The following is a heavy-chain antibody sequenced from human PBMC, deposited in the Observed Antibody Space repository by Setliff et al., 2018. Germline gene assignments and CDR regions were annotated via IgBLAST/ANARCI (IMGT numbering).Heavy chain of an antibody. V-gene: IGHV3-49*04. Sequence: GGSLRLSCTASGFTFGDYAMSWVRQAPGKGLEWVGFIRSKAYGGTTEYAASVKGRFTIARDDSKSIAYLQMNSLKTEDTAVYYCTSGYYGSGSAGYYGMDVWGQGTTVTVSS. D-gene: IGHD3-10*01. CDR1: GFTFGDYA. CDR2: IRSKAYGGTT. J-gene: IGHJ6*02. CDR3: TSGYYGSGSAGYYGMDV.